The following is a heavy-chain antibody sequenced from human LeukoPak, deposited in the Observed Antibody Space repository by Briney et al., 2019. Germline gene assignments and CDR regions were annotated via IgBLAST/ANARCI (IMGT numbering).Heavy chain of an antibody. CDR1: GFTFSSYA. CDR2: ISGSGGST. Sequence: GGSLRLSCAASGFTFSSYAMSWVRQAPGKGLEWVSAISGSGGSTYYADSVKGRFTISRDNAKNSLYLQMNSLRAEDTAVYYCARELAARTYYYYYMDVWGKGTTVTVSS. V-gene: IGHV3-23*01. J-gene: IGHJ6*03. CDR3: ARELAARTYYYYYMDV. D-gene: IGHD6-6*01.